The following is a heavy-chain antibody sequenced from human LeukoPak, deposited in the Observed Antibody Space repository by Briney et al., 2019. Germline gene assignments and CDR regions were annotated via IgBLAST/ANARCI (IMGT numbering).Heavy chain of an antibody. CDR1: GGSFSGYY. D-gene: IGHD3-22*01. CDR2: INHSGST. J-gene: IGHJ6*03. Sequence: PSETLSLTCAVYGGSFSGYYWSWIRQPPGKGLEWIGEINHSGSTNYNPSLKSRVTISVDTSKNQFSLKLSSVTAADTAVYYCARGSLGITMIESGLGLYYMDVWGKGTTVTVSS. CDR3: ARGSLGITMIESGLGLYYMDV. V-gene: IGHV4-34*01.